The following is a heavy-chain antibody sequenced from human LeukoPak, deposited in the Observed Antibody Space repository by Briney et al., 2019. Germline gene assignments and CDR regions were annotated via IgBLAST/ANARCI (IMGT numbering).Heavy chain of an antibody. D-gene: IGHD3-22*01. Sequence: GGSLRLSCVASGFIINNNYVSWVRQAPGRGLEWVSIIHINADTHYADSVKGRFTIYRGNSKNTLYLQMNSLRSEDTAVYYCARDGLDSSGPVAFDVWGQGAMVTVSS. V-gene: IGHV3-66*01. CDR3: ARDGLDSSGPVAFDV. J-gene: IGHJ3*01. CDR1: GFIINNNY. CDR2: IHINADT.